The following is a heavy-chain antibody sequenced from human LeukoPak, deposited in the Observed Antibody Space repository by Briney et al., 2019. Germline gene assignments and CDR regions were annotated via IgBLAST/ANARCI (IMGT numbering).Heavy chain of an antibody. Sequence: GASVKVSCKASGYTFTGYYMHWVRQAPGQGLEWIGWINPNSGGTNYAQKFQGRVTMTRDTSISTAYMELSRLRSDDTAVYYCARGGIVGANHDAFDIWGQGTMVTVSS. CDR3: ARGGIVGANHDAFDI. CDR2: INPNSGGT. CDR1: GYTFTGYY. D-gene: IGHD1-26*01. J-gene: IGHJ3*02. V-gene: IGHV1-2*02.